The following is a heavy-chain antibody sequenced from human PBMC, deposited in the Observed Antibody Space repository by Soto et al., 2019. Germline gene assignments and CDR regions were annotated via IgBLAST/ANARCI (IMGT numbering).Heavy chain of an antibody. J-gene: IGHJ4*02. D-gene: IGHD3-22*01. V-gene: IGHV4-31*03. Sequence: PSETLSLTCTVIGDSVSSNNYYWSWIRQRPGKGLEWIGYIHYSGDSYDNPSLTSRITMSMDVSKDQFSLNLSSVTAADTTIYFCARDVNDSSGSQGFDYWGQKPLVTVSS. CDR1: GDSVSSNNYY. CDR3: ARDVNDSSGSQGFDY. CDR2: IHYSGDS.